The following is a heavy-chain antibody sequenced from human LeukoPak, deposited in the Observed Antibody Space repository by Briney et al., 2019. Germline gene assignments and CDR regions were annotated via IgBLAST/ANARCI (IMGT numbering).Heavy chain of an antibody. Sequence: GGSLRLSCAASGFSFINAWMTWVRQAPGRGLEWVGRIKSKTDGGTTDYAAPVKGRFTISRDDSKTTLYLQMNSLQTEDTAVYYCATHSNVWLLGDWGQGTLVTVSS. CDR1: GFSFINAW. CDR2: IKSKTDGGTT. J-gene: IGHJ4*02. CDR3: ATHSNVWLLGD. D-gene: IGHD2/OR15-2a*01. V-gene: IGHV3-15*01.